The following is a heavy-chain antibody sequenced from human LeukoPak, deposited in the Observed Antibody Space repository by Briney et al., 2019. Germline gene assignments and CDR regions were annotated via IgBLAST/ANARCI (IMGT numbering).Heavy chain of an antibody. CDR1: GFTFSIYG. V-gene: IGHV3-33*01. Sequence: GGSLRLSCAASGFTFSIYGMHWVRQAPGKGLEWVADIWYDGSNKYYADSVKGRFTISRDNSKNTPYLQMNSLRAEDTAVYYCARDWVVRGVIIPHYFDYWGQGTLVTVSS. CDR2: IWYDGSNK. J-gene: IGHJ4*02. D-gene: IGHD3-10*01. CDR3: ARDWVVRGVIIPHYFDY.